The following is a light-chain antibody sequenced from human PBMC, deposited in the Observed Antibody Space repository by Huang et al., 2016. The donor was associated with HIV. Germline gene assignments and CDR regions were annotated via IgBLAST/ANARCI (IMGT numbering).Light chain of an antibody. CDR2: DAS. Sequence: EIVMTQSPATLSVSPGERATLSCRASQSVRSNLAWYQQKPGQAPRLLIYDASTRSTGFPARFSGSGSGTEFTLTISSLQSEDFVVYYCQQYNNWPPFTFGPGTKVDIK. V-gene: IGKV3-15*01. J-gene: IGKJ3*01. CDR1: QSVRSN. CDR3: QQYNNWPPFT.